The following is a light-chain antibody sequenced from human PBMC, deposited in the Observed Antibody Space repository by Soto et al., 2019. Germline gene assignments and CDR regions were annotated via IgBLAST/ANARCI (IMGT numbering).Light chain of an antibody. CDR1: NIGRKN. CDR3: QVWDSSGDHVV. J-gene: IGLJ2*01. Sequence: SYELTQSPSVSVAPGKTAIITCGGDNIGRKNVHWYQQKPGQAPLLVMYYDTDRPSGIPERLSGSNSGNTATLTISRVEAGDDADYYCQVWDSSGDHVVFGGGTKLTVL. V-gene: IGLV3-21*04. CDR2: YDT.